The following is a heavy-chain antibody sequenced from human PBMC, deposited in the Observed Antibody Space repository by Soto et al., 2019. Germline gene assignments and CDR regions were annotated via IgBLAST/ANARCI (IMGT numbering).Heavy chain of an antibody. CDR2: IYYSGST. J-gene: IGHJ5*02. CDR1: GGSMSNYY. Sequence: ETLSLTCTVSGGSMSNYYWTWIRKPPGKGLEWIGYIYYSGSTYYNPSLNSRVTLSIDMTNNHVSLILNSVTAADTAVYYCARVGPWVPYYYDSSPYTFENWFDPWGQGTLVTVSS. CDR3: ARVGPWVPYYYDSSPYTFENWFDP. D-gene: IGHD3-22*01. V-gene: IGHV4-59*08.